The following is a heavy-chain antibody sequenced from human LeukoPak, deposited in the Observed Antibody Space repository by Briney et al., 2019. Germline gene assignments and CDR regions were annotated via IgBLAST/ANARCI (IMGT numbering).Heavy chain of an antibody. J-gene: IGHJ4*02. Sequence: GGSLRLSCAASGFTFDDYAMHWVRQAPGKGLEWVSGISWNSGSIGYADSVKGRFTISRDNAKNSLYLQMNSLRAEDTAVYYCARDSLAVAGPFGYWGQGTLVTVSS. CDR1: GFTFDDYA. V-gene: IGHV3-9*01. D-gene: IGHD6-19*01. CDR3: ARDSLAVAGPFGY. CDR2: ISWNSGSI.